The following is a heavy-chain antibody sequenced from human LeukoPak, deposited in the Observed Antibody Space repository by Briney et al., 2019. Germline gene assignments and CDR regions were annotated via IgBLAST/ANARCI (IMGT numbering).Heavy chain of an antibody. V-gene: IGHV4-31*03. D-gene: IGHD3-22*01. J-gene: IGHJ4*02. Sequence: PSETLSLTCTVSGGSISSGGYYWSWIRRHPGKGLEWIGYIYYSGSTYYNPSLKSRVTISVDTSKNQFSLKLSSVTAADTAVYYCARDPPNYYYDSSGTFDYWGQGTLVTVSS. CDR2: IYYSGST. CDR1: GGSISSGGYY. CDR3: ARDPPNYYYDSSGTFDY.